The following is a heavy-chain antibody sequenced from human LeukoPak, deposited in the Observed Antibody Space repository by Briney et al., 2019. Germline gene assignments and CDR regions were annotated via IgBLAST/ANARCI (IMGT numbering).Heavy chain of an antibody. J-gene: IGHJ5*01. CDR2: INGDGSST. CDR1: GFTFNTYC. Sequence: TGGSLRLSCVPPGFTFNTYCMHGVRQVPGKGLVWVSRINGDGSSTAYADSVKDRFTISRDNAKNTVYWQMNSLRAEDTAVYYCAREKGSSNYDSWGQGTLVTVSS. V-gene: IGHV3-74*03. D-gene: IGHD4-11*01. CDR3: AREKGSSNYDS.